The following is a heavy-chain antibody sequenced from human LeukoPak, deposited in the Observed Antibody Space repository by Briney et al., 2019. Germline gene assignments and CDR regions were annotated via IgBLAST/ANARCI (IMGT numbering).Heavy chain of an antibody. CDR2: IKQAGSDK. CDR3: ARGGGDY. J-gene: IGHJ4*02. V-gene: IGHV3-7*01. Sequence: GESLRLSCVASGFTFSDYWMTWVRQAPGKGLEWVANIKQAGSDKKYVDSLKGRFTISRDNAKNSLYLQMDSLRDEDTAVYYCARGGGDYWGQGTLVTVTS. CDR1: GFTFSDYW. D-gene: IGHD1-26*01.